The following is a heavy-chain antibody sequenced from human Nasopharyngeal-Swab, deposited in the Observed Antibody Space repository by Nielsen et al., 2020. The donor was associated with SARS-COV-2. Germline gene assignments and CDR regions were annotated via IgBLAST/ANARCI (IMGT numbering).Heavy chain of an antibody. D-gene: IGHD6-19*01. CDR2: LYWDDDN. Sequence: SGPTLVKPTQTLTLTCTFSGFSLSTSKAGVNRIRQPPGKALEWLALLYWDDDNRYSPSLKSRITITKDTSKNQVVLTMTNMDPVDTATYYCVHSSGWRLDYWGQGTLVTVSS. CDR1: GFSLSTSKAG. J-gene: IGHJ4*02. V-gene: IGHV2-5*02. CDR3: VHSSGWRLDY.